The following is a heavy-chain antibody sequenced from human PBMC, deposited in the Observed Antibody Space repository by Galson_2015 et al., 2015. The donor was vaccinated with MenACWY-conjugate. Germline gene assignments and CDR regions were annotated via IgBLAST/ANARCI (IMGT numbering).Heavy chain of an antibody. CDR2: IYYSGSA. CDR3: ARRYCSGGSCHIFDS. D-gene: IGHD2-15*01. J-gene: IGHJ4*02. Sequence: SETLSLTCTVSGGSISSSYWSWIRQPPGKGLEYIGGIYYSGSANYNPSLRSRVTILVDTSKTQFSLNLTSVTAADTAVYYCARRYCSGGSCHIFDSWGQGTLVTVSS. CDR1: GGSISSSY. V-gene: IGHV4-59*08.